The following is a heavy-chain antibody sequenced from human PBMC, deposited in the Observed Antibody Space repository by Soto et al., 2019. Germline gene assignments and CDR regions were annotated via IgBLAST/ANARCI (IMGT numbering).Heavy chain of an antibody. CDR2: ISPIFGTP. CDR3: ARVVVGSRLSLDY. J-gene: IGHJ4*02. D-gene: IGHD1-26*01. CDR1: GGTFSSYT. V-gene: IGHV1-69*01. Sequence: QVQLVQSGAEVKKPGSSVTVSCKASGGTFSSYTISWVRQAPGQGLEWMAVISPIFGTPIYAQKFQERVTITADESTMTAYMEMNRLTSEDTAVYYCARVVVGSRLSLDYWGQGTLVTISS.